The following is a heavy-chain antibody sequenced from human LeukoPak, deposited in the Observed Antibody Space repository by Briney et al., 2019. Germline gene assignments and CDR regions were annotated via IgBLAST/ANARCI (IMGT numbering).Heavy chain of an antibody. Sequence: SETLSLTCNVSGGSISSSTHYWGWIRQPPGKGLERIGSIYYSGSTYYNPSLKSRVTISVDTSKNQFSLKLSSVTAADTAVYYCARSGTMVVMRPMYYWGQGTLVTVSS. CDR3: ARSGTMVVMRPMYY. CDR2: IYYSGST. J-gene: IGHJ4*02. CDR1: GGSISSSTHY. V-gene: IGHV4-39*01. D-gene: IGHD4-23*01.